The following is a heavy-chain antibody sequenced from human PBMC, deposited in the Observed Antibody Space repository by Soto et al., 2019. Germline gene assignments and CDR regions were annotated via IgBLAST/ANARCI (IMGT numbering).Heavy chain of an antibody. J-gene: IGHJ4*02. CDR3: AREYCSSTSCYGFFDY. D-gene: IGHD2-2*01. Sequence: GGPLRLSCAASGFTFSSYAMHWVRQAPGKGLEWVAVISYDGSNKYYADSVKGRFTISRDNSKNTLYLQMNSLRAEDTAVYYCAREYCSSTSCYGFFDYWGQGTLVTVSS. V-gene: IGHV3-30-3*01. CDR2: ISYDGSNK. CDR1: GFTFSSYA.